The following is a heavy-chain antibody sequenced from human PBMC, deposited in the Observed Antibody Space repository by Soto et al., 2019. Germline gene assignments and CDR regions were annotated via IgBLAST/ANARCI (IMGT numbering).Heavy chain of an antibody. CDR2: INSDGSST. J-gene: IGHJ6*02. CDR1: GFTFGSYW. D-gene: IGHD3-22*01. Sequence: EVQLVESGGGLVQPGGSLRLSCAASGFTFGSYWMHWVRQAPGKGLVWVSRINSDGSSTSYADSVKGRFTISRDNAKNTLYLQMNSLRAEDTAVYYCARDLGIHDRRGYYYYYGMDVWGQGTTVTVSS. V-gene: IGHV3-74*01. CDR3: ARDLGIHDRRGYYYYYGMDV.